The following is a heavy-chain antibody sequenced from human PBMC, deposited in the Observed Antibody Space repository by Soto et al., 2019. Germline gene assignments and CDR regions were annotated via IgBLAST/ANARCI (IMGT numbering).Heavy chain of an antibody. D-gene: IGHD2-15*01. Sequence: QVQLVQSGAEVKKPGSSVKVSCKAPGGTFSSYAISWVRQAPGQGLEWMGGIIPSFGTAKYAQKFQGSVTITADESTSTGYMELSSLRSEDTAVYYCARSQGGSSSLDIYYYYYYGMDVWGQGTTVTVSS. CDR3: ARSQGGSSSLDIYYYYYYGMDV. J-gene: IGHJ6*02. CDR2: IIPSFGTA. V-gene: IGHV1-69*01. CDR1: GGTFSSYA.